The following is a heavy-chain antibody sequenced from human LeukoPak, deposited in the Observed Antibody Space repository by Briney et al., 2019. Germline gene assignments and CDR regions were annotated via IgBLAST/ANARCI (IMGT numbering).Heavy chain of an antibody. CDR2: VNHSGST. J-gene: IGHJ5*02. V-gene: IGHV4-34*01. Sequence: SETLSLTCAVYGGSFSGYYWSWIRQPPGKGLEWIGEVNHSGSTNDNPSLKSRVTISVDTSKNQFSLKLSSVTAADTAVYYCARVGTIFGVVTNWFDPWGQGTLVTVSS. CDR1: GGSFSGYY. CDR3: ARVGTIFGVVTNWFDP. D-gene: IGHD3-3*01.